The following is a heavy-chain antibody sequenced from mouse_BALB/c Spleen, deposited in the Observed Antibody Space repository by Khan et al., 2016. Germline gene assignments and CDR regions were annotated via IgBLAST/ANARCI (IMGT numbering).Heavy chain of an antibody. V-gene: IGHV14-3*02. Sequence: VQLQQSGAELVKPGASVKLSCTASGFNIKDTYMHWVKQRPEQGLEWIGRIDPANGNTKYDPKFQGKATITADTSSNTAYLQLSSLTSEDPAVYYYARSPYDYDVGFAYWGQGTLVTVSA. CDR2: IDPANGNT. CDR3: ARSPYDYDVGFAY. D-gene: IGHD2-4*01. CDR1: GFNIKDTY. J-gene: IGHJ3*01.